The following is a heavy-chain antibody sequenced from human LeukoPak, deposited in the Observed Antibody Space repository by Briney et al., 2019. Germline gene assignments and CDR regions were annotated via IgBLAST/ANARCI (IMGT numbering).Heavy chain of an antibody. V-gene: IGHV4-34*01. CDR3: ARDEYYYGSGKGKNYGMDV. D-gene: IGHD3-10*01. Sequence: KTSETLSLTCAVYGVSFSGYYWSWIRQPPGKGLEWIGEINHSGSTNYNPSLKRRVTISVDTSTNQHSLKPSSVTAADTAVYYSARDEYYYGSGKGKNYGMDVWGQGTTVTVSS. CDR1: GVSFSGYY. J-gene: IGHJ6*02. CDR2: INHSGST.